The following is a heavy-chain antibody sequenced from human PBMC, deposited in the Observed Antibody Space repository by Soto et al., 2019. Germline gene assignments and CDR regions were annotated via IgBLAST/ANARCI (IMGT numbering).Heavy chain of an antibody. CDR2: IYHSGST. CDR3: ARDSDSSGYYYFDY. D-gene: IGHD3-22*01. J-gene: IGHJ4*02. CDR1: GYSISSGYY. V-gene: IGHV4-38-2*02. Sequence: SETLSLTCAVSGYSISSGYYWGWIRQPPGKGLEWIGSIYHSGSTYYNPSLKSRVTISVDTSKNQFSLKLSSVTAADTAVYYCARDSDSSGYYYFDYWGQGTLVTVSS.